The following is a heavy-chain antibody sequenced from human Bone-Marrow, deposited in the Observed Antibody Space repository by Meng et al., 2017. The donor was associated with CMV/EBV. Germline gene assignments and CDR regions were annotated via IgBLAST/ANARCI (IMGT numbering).Heavy chain of an antibody. CDR2: IYSGGSST. CDR1: GFTFDDYA. D-gene: IGHD3-10*01. J-gene: IGHJ4*02. V-gene: IGHV3-23*03. Sequence: GESLKISCAASGFTFDDYAMHWVRQAPGKGLEWVSVIYSGGSSTYYADSVKGRFTISRDNSKNTLYLQMNSLRAEDTAVYYCAKVRGSGLIWFGEIDYWGQGTLVTVSS. CDR3: AKVRGSGLIWFGEIDY.